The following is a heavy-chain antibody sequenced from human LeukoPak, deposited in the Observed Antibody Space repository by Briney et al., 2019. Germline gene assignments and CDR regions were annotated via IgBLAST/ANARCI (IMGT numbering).Heavy chain of an antibody. CDR1: VYTFTGYY. Sequence: SVKVSCKASVYTFTGYYMHWVRQPPGQGREGMGGINTNSVGTNYAQKLQRRVTMTRDTSISTAYMELSRLRSDGTAVYYCAREMEREWPAGAFDIWGQGTMVTVSS. CDR3: AREMEREWPAGAFDI. V-gene: IGHV1-2*02. J-gene: IGHJ3*02. D-gene: IGHD1-1*01. CDR2: INTNSVGT.